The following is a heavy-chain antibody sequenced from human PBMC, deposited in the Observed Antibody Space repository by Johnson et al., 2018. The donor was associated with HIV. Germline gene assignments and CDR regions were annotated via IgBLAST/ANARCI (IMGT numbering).Heavy chain of an antibody. CDR3: ARQFLSVGAPDAFDI. Sequence: VQLVESGGGLVQPGGSLRLSCAASGFTFSSYDMHWVRQATGKGLEWVSAIGTAGDTYYPGSVKGRFTISRENAKNSLYLQMNSLRAEDTAVYYCARQFLSVGAPDAFDIWGQGTMVTVSS. CDR1: GFTFSSYD. CDR2: IGTAGDT. J-gene: IGHJ3*02. V-gene: IGHV3-13*01. D-gene: IGHD1-26*01.